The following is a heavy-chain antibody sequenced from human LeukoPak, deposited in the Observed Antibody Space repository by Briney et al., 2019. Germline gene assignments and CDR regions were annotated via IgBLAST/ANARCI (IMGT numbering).Heavy chain of an antibody. J-gene: IGHJ5*02. V-gene: IGHV3-66*01. CDR3: ARGPYSSGWYGFDL. Sequence: GGSLRLSCAASGFTFSSNYMSWVRQAPGKGLEWVSVIYNGGTTYYADSVKDRFTMSRDNSKNTLSLQMNSLRAEDTVVYYCARGPYSSGWYGFDLWGQGTLVTVSS. CDR1: GFTFSSNY. CDR2: IYNGGTT. D-gene: IGHD6-19*01.